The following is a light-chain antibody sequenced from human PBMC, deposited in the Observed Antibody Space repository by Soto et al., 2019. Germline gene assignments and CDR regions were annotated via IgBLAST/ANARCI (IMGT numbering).Light chain of an antibody. CDR3: QEYNAYSMT. CDR1: QSISSW. J-gene: IGKJ5*01. V-gene: IGKV1-5*03. Sequence: DIQMTKFVATLSAYVGARATITCRARQSISSWLAWYQQKPGKAPKLLIYKASTLETGVPSRFSGSGSGTEFTLSISSLQPDDFGTYYCQEYNAYSMTFGHGTRLE. CDR2: KAS.